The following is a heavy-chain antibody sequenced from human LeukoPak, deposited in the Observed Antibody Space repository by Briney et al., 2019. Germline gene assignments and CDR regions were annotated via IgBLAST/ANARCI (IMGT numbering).Heavy chain of an antibody. V-gene: IGHV4-39*07. D-gene: IGHD3-22*01. J-gene: IGHJ4*02. CDR3: ARRTDYYDSSGFDY. Sequence: SETLSLTCTVSGGSISSSSYYWGWIRQPPGKGLEWIGSIYYSGSTNYNPSLKSRVTISVDTSKNQFSLKLSSVTAADTAVYYCARRTDYYDSSGFDYWGQGTLVTVSS. CDR1: GGSISSSSYY. CDR2: IYYSGST.